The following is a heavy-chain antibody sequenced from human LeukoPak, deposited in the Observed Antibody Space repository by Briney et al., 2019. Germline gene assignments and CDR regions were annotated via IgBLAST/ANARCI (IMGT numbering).Heavy chain of an antibody. J-gene: IGHJ5*02. CDR2: ISYDGSNK. V-gene: IGHV3-30*03. CDR3: ARTGYSSMSNWFDP. D-gene: IGHD6-13*01. Sequence: PGGSLRLSCAASGFTFSSYGMHWVRQAPGKGLEWVAVISYDGSNKYYADSVKGRFTISRDNSKNTLYLQMNSLRAEDTAVYYCARTGYSSMSNWFDPWGQGTLVTVSS. CDR1: GFTFSSYG.